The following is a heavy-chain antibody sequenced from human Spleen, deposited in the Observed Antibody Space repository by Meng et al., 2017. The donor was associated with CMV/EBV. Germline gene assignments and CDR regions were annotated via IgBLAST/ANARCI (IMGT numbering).Heavy chain of an antibody. V-gene: IGHV3-7*01. Sequence: GGSLRLSCAASGFTFSSYWMTWVRQAPGKGLEWVANIKQDGSKKYYVDSMKGRFTISRDNARNSLYLQMNSLRAEDTAVYFCARDITYETSGYYYGFDYWGQGTLVTVSS. D-gene: IGHD3-22*01. CDR1: GFTFSSYW. CDR2: IKQDGSKK. J-gene: IGHJ4*02. CDR3: ARDITYETSGYYYGFDY.